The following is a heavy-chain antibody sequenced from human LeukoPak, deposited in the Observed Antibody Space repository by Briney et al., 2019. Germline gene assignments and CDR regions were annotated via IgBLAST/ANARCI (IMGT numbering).Heavy chain of an antibody. Sequence: SETLSLTCTVSGGSISSYYWSWIRQPPGKGLEWIGYIYYSGSTNYNPSLKSRVTISVDTSKNQFSLKVSSVTAADTDVYYCARGSSWSYYFDYWGQGTLVTVSS. CDR2: IYYSGST. J-gene: IGHJ4*02. CDR3: ARGSSWSYYFDY. CDR1: GGSISSYY. D-gene: IGHD6-13*01. V-gene: IGHV4-59*08.